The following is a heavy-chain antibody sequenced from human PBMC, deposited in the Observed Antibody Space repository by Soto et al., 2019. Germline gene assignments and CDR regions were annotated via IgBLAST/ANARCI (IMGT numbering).Heavy chain of an antibody. CDR2: IIPIFGTA. J-gene: IGHJ6*02. D-gene: IGHD4-4*01. CDR1: GGTFSSYA. CDR3: ASPYQYSNYGHYGMDV. V-gene: IGHV1-69*13. Sequence: GASVKVSCKASGGTFSSYAISWVRQAPGQGLEWMVGIIPIFGTANYAQKFQGRVTITADESTSTAYMELSSLRSEDTAVYYCASPYQYSNYGHYGMDVWGQGTTVTVSS.